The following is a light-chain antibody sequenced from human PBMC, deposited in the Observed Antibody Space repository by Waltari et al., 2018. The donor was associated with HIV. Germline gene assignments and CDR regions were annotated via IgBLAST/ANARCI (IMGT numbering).Light chain of an antibody. V-gene: IGKV3-20*01. CDR1: QSIKGIF. CDR3: QPYRRSPLT. J-gene: IGKJ4*01. Sequence: ETVLTQSPGTLSLSPGEGATLPCRASQSIKGIFLAVYQQKPGQAPRLPIYGASIRATCISDRFPGSESGTDFTLTISSLEPEYSAVYYCQPYRRSPLTFVGGTKVAIK. CDR2: GAS.